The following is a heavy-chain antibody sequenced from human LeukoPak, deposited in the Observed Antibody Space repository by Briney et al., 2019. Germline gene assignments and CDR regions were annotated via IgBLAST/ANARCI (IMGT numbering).Heavy chain of an antibody. Sequence: ASVKVSCKASGYTFSTYGISWVRQAPGQGLEWMGWISTYNVNTNYAQKLQGRVTMTTDTSTSTAYMELRSLRSDDTAVYYCARGTTADIDYWGQGTLVTVCS. CDR1: GYTFSTYG. D-gene: IGHD5-12*01. J-gene: IGHJ4*02. CDR3: ARGTTADIDY. V-gene: IGHV1-18*01. CDR2: ISTYNVNT.